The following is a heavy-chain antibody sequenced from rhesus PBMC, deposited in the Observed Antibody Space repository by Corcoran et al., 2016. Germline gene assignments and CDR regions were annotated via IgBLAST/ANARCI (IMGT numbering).Heavy chain of an antibody. CDR1: GYSISSNY. D-gene: IGHD5-24*01. J-gene: IGHJ4*01. Sequence: QVQLQESGPGLVKPSETLSLTCAVSGYSISSNYWSWIRQPPGKGLEWIGYIYGITGGTAYNPSHKSRVTISTDTSKNQVSLKLSSVTAADTAVYYCARGTYSGYGDLYYWGQGVLVTVSS. CDR2: IYGITGGT. V-gene: IGHV4-147*01. CDR3: ARGTYSGYGDLYY.